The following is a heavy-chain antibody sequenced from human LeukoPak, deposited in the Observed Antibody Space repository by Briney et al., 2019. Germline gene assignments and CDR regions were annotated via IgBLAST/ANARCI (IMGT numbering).Heavy chain of an antibody. D-gene: IGHD2-2*01. CDR2: IYSGGSI. Sequence: PGGSLRLSCAASGFTFSSYAMHWVRQAPGKGLEWVSVIYSGGSICYGDSVKGRFTISRDNSKNTVYLQMNSLRGEDTAVYYCARVRVPAEGNWFDPWGQGILVTVSS. CDR3: ARVRVPAEGNWFDP. CDR1: GFTFSSYA. J-gene: IGHJ5*02. V-gene: IGHV3-66*01.